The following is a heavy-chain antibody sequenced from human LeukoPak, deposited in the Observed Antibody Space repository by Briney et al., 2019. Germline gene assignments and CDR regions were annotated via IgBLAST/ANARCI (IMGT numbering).Heavy chain of an antibody. Sequence: SQTLSLTCAISGDSVSSNSATWTWIRQSPPRGLEWLGRTYYRSKWYNDYAVSVKSRITINPDTSKNQFSLQLNSVTPEDTAVYYCARAPLLWFGELSNFDYWGQGTLVTVSS. D-gene: IGHD3-10*01. CDR3: ARAPLLWFGELSNFDY. CDR1: GDSVSSNSAT. V-gene: IGHV6-1*01. J-gene: IGHJ4*02. CDR2: TYYRSKWYN.